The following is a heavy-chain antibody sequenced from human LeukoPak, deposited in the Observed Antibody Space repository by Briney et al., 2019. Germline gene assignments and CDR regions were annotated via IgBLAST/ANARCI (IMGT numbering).Heavy chain of an antibody. CDR2: ISHDGNDK. V-gene: IGHV3-30*18. J-gene: IGHJ4*02. CDR3: ANGGGGSGNYYYFDY. D-gene: IGHD3-10*01. Sequence: GGSLRLSCAASTFTFSSFGMHWVRQAPGKGMEWVTGISHDGNDKYYADSVKGRFTISRDNSKNRFYLQMNSLRPDDTAVYYCANGGGGSGNYYYFDYWGQGTLVTVSS. CDR1: TFTFSSFG.